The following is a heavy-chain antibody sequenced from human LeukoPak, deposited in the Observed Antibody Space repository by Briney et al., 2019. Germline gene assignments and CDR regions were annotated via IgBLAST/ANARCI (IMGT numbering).Heavy chain of an antibody. CDR1: GFTFSSYA. J-gene: IGHJ4*02. CDR3: AKDLVVVAATFADDYFDY. V-gene: IGHV3-23*01. D-gene: IGHD2-15*01. CDR2: ISGSGGST. Sequence: GGSLRLSCAASGFTFSSYAMSWVRQAPGKGLEWVSAISGSGGSTYYADSVKGRFTISRDNSKNTLYLQMNSLRAEDTAVYYCAKDLVVVAATFADDYFDYWGQGTLVTVSS.